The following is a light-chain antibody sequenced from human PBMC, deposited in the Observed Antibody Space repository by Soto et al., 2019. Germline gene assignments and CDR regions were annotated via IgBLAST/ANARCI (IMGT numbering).Light chain of an antibody. CDR3: QQYKVWPPIT. J-gene: IGKJ4*01. Sequence: EIVMTQSPATLSVSPGERVTLSCRASQSVSSKLAWYQQKPGQGPRLVIYDASTRATGIPSRFTGSGSGTDFTLTISSLQSEDFAVYFCQQYKVWPPITFGGGTKVEIK. CDR1: QSVSSK. CDR2: DAS. V-gene: IGKV3-15*01.